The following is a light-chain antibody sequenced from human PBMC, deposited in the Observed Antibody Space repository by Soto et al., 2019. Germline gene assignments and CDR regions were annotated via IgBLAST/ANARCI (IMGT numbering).Light chain of an antibody. Sequence: DIQMTQSPSTLSASVGDRVTITCRTSQISDDFLAWFQQKPGKAPKLLVFDTSKLAGGVPSRFSGSTSGSDFTLSISGLQPDDFGTYYCQQYDSYSATSGPGTKVEIK. CDR2: DTS. J-gene: IGKJ3*01. CDR3: QQYDSYSAT. V-gene: IGKV1-5*01. CDR1: QISDDF.